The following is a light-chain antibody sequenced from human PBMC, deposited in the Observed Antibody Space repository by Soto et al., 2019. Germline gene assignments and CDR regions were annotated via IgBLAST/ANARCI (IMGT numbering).Light chain of an antibody. CDR2: DVS. J-gene: IGLJ1*01. CDR1: SSDVGGYNY. Sequence: QSALTQPRSVSGSPGQSVTISCTGPSSDVGGYNYVSWYQQHPGKAPKLMIYDVSKRPSGVPDRFSGSKSGNTASLTISGLQAEDEADYYCCSYAGSYTYVFGTGTKLTVL. CDR3: CSYAGSYTYV. V-gene: IGLV2-11*01.